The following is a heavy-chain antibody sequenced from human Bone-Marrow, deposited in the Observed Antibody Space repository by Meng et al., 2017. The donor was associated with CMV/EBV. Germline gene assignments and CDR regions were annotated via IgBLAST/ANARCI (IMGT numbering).Heavy chain of an antibody. Sequence: SVKVSCKASGGTFSSYGISGVRQAPGQGLEWMGGIIPIFGTANYAQKFQGRVTITTDESTSTAYMELSSLRSEDTAVYYCARGSGYLLLSHEHNWFDPWGQENLVNVDS. CDR2: IIPIFGTA. D-gene: IGHD2-2*01. CDR1: GGTFSSYG. J-gene: IGHJ5*02. CDR3: ARGSGYLLLSHEHNWFDP. V-gene: IGHV1-69*05.